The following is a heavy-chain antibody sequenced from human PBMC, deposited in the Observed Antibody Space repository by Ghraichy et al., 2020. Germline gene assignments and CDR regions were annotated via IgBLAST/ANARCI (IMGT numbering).Heavy chain of an antibody. CDR2: TYYRSKWYN. Sequence: SETLSLTCAISGDSVSSNSASWNWIRQSPSRGLEWLGRTYYRSKWYNEYAVSVKSRIIINPDTSKNQFSLQLNSVTPEDTAIYYCARGSSVTKALDFWGQGTLVTVSS. CDR1: GDSVSSNSAS. D-gene: IGHD3-22*01. V-gene: IGHV6-1*01. CDR3: ARGSSVTKALDF. J-gene: IGHJ4*02.